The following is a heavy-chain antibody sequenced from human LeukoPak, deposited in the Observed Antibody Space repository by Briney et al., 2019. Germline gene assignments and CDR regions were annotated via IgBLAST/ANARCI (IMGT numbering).Heavy chain of an antibody. CDR1: GFTVSSYY. V-gene: IGHV3-53*05. CDR3: AKDRGWLPRTIGMDV. D-gene: IGHD5-12*01. CDR2: IYSGGNT. Sequence: PGGSLRLSCAASGFTVSSYYMSWVRQAPGKGLEWVSVIYSGGNTYYADSVKGRFTISRDNSKNTLYLQMNSLRAEDTAVYYCAKDRGWLPRTIGMDVWGQGTTVTVSS. J-gene: IGHJ6*02.